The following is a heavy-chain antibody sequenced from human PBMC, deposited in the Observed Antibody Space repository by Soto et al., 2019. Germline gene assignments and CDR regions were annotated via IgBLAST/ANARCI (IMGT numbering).Heavy chain of an antibody. V-gene: IGHV1-3*01. D-gene: IGHD3-3*02. CDR2: INVGSGNT. CDR3: ARERKTLGPRANDAIDM. Sequence: DSVKVSCKASGGTFSSYAISWVRQAPGQSLEWMGWINVGSGNTRYSQNFQGRVSITRDTSASTVYMELTGLKSEDTAMYYCARERKTLGPRANDAIDMWGQAKMVNVS. J-gene: IGHJ3*02. CDR1: GGTFSSYA.